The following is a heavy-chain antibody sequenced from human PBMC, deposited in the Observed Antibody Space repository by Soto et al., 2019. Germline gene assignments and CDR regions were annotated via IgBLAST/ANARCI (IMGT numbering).Heavy chain of an antibody. CDR2: ISSSSSYI. J-gene: IGHJ5*02. V-gene: IGHV3-21*01. Sequence: GGSLRLSCAASGFTFSSYSMNWVRQAPGKGLEWVSSISSSSSYIYYADSVKGRFTISRDNAKNSLYLQMNSLRAEDTAVYYCARDQLRWVFDPWGQGTLVTVSS. CDR1: GFTFSSYS. CDR3: ARDQLRWVFDP. D-gene: IGHD2-21*01.